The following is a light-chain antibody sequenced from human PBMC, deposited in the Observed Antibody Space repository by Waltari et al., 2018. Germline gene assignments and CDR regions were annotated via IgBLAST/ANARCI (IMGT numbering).Light chain of an antibody. CDR1: QIFSSDY. J-gene: IGKJ1*01. CDR3: QFYGRSPPT. Sequence: EVVLTQSPGNLSLSAGESATLSCRARQIFSSDYLAWYQQKPGQAPTFLIYGASYRATGIPNRFSGSGSGTDFTLTISRLEPEDRAVYFCQFYGRSPPTFGQGTKVEIK. V-gene: IGKV3-20*01. CDR2: GAS.